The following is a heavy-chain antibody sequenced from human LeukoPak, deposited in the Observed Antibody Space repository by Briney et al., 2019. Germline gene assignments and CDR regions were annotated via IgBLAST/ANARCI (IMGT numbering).Heavy chain of an antibody. V-gene: IGHV3-30*02. Sequence: GGSLRLSCAASGFTFSTYGMHWLRQAPGKGPESVALIRHDGSETYHAESVKDRFTISRDNSKNTLYLQMNSLRAEDTAVYYCAKGGQESGRFLDHWGQGTLVTVSS. CDR2: IRHDGSET. D-gene: IGHD1-26*01. CDR3: AKGGQESGRFLDH. CDR1: GFTFSTYG. J-gene: IGHJ4*02.